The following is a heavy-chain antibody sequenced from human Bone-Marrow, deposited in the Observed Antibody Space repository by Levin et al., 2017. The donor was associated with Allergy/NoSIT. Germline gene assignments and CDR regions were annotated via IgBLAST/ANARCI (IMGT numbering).Heavy chain of an antibody. CDR2: LYWDDDK. Sequence: ESGPTLVKPTQTLTLTCTFSGFSLTTSGVGVGWIRQPPGKALEWLALLYWDDDKRYIPSLNSRLTLTKATSKNHVVLTITNLYPVDTGTYFSAHSPRYKQGYGNFDYWGQGTRVTGSS. D-gene: IGHD5-12*01. J-gene: IGHJ4*02. CDR3: AHSPRYKQGYGNFDY. V-gene: IGHV2-5*02. CDR1: GFSLTTSGVG.